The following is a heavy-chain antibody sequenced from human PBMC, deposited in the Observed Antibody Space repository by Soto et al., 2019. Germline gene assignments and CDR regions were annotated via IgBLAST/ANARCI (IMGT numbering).Heavy chain of an antibody. V-gene: IGHV3-23*01. CDR1: GFTFNNYA. J-gene: IGHJ4*02. CDR2: ISGGGDTT. CDR3: AKGRGGSRSITARVDF. D-gene: IGHD3-10*01. Sequence: EVQLLESGGGLVQPGGSLRLSCAASGFTFNNYAMAWVRQAPGKGLAWVSAISGGGDTTSYADSVKGRFTVSRDGSKNTQDLQVSSLKGQDTVLYYCAKGRGGSRSITARVDFWGQGTLVTVSS.